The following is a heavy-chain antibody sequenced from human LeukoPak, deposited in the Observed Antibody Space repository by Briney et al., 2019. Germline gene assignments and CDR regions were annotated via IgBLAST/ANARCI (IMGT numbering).Heavy chain of an antibody. D-gene: IGHD2-15*01. CDR3: ATSRKLGYCSGGSCYKQSFDY. Sequence: ASVTVSCTASGYTFTSYGISWVRQAPGQGLEWMGWISAYNGNTNYAQKLQGRVTMTTDTSTSTAYMELRSLRSDDTAVYYCATSRKLGYCSGGSCYKQSFDYWGQGTLVTVSS. CDR1: GYTFTSYG. CDR2: ISAYNGNT. V-gene: IGHV1-18*01. J-gene: IGHJ4*02.